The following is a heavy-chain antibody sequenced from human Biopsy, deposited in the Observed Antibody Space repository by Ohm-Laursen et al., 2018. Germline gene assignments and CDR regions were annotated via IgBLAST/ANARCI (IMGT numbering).Heavy chain of an antibody. Sequence: SLRLSCTASGFTFDDYGMNWVRQAPGKGLEWVSGINWSGGTTAYADSVKGRFTISRDNAKKSLYLQMNSLRAEDTALYHWARGYSGYDYGYGMDVWGQGTTVTVSS. J-gene: IGHJ6*02. CDR3: ARGYSGYDYGYGMDV. CDR1: GFTFDDYG. V-gene: IGHV3-20*01. CDR2: INWSGGTT. D-gene: IGHD5-12*01.